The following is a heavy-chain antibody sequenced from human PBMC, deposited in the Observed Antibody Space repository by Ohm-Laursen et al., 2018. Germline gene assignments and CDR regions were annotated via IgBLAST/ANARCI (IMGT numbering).Heavy chain of an antibody. V-gene: IGHV1-69*01. J-gene: IGHJ4*02. Sequence: SSVKVSCKASGGTFSSYAISWVRQAPGQGLKWMGGIIPIFGTANYAQKFQGRVTITADESTSTAYMELSSLRSEDTAVYYCARGIMSGYSYGGYFDYWGQGTLVTVSS. CDR1: GGTFSSYA. D-gene: IGHD5-18*01. CDR2: IIPIFGTA. CDR3: ARGIMSGYSYGGYFDY.